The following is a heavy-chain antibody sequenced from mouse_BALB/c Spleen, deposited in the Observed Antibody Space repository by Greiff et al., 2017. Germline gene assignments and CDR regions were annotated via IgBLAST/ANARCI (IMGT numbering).Heavy chain of an antibody. CDR3: ARSSYYYGSSLWFAY. Sequence: DVKLQESGPSLVKPSQTLSLTCSVTGDSITSGYWNWIRKLPGNKLEYMGYISYSGSTYYNPSLKSRISITRDTSKNQYYLQLNSVTTEDTATYYCARSSYYYGSSLWFAYWGQGTLVTVSA. D-gene: IGHD1-1*01. J-gene: IGHJ3*01. V-gene: IGHV3-8*02. CDR1: GDSITSGY. CDR2: ISYSGST.